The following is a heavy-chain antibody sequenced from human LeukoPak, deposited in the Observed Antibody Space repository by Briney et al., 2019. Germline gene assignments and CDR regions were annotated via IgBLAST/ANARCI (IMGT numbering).Heavy chain of an antibody. CDR3: ARVRYLSSVTGTDTYFDY. V-gene: IGHV5-51*01. D-gene: IGHD1/OR15-1a*01. CDR1: GYSFTSYW. J-gene: IGHJ4*02. CDR2: IYPGDSDT. Sequence: GESLKISCKGSGYSFTSYWIGWVRQMPGKGLEWMGIIYPGDSDTRYSPSFQGQVTISADKSISTAYLQWSSLKASDTAMYYCARVRYLSSVTGTDTYFDYWGQGTLVTVSS.